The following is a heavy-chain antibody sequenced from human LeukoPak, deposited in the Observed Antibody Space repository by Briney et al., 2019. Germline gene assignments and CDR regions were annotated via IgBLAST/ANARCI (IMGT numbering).Heavy chain of an antibody. CDR1: GHTLNNHF. CDR3: ARGADQEFDF. Sequence: ASVTVSCKSSGHTLNNHFIHWVQQAPGQGLEWMGMINPRDGSTRTLQRFQGRLTMTRDTSTSTLYMGLSSLRSGDTATYFCARGADQEFDFWGQGTLVTVSS. J-gene: IGHJ4*02. CDR2: INPRDGST. V-gene: IGHV1-46*02.